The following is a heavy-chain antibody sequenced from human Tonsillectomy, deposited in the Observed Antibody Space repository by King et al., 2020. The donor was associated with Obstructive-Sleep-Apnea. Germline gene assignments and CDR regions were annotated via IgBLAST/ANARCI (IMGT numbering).Heavy chain of an antibody. V-gene: IGHV3-15*01. J-gene: IGHJ4*02. Sequence: VQLVESRGGLVKPGGSLRLSCAASGFTFSNAWMSWVRQAPGKGLEWVGRIKSKTDGGTTDYAAPVKGRFTISRDDSKNTLYLQMNSLKTEDTAVYYCTTDGLRYFDWLKGPPDYWGQGTLVTVSS. CDR3: TTDGLRYFDWLKGPPDY. CDR1: GFTFSNAW. D-gene: IGHD3-9*01. CDR2: IKSKTDGGTT.